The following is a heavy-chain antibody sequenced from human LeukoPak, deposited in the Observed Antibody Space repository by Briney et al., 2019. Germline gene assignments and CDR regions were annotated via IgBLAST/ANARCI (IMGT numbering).Heavy chain of an antibody. CDR3: ARSSMYYDFWSGYSYYYYYGMDV. J-gene: IGHJ6*02. D-gene: IGHD3-3*01. Sequence: ASVKVSCKASGYTFTGYYMHWVRQATGQGLEWMGWMNPNSGNTGYAQKFQGRVTMTRNTSISTAYMELSSLRSEDTAVYYCARSSMYYDFWSGYSYYYYYGMDVWGQGTTVTVSS. CDR1: GYTFTGYY. V-gene: IGHV1-8*02. CDR2: MNPNSGNT.